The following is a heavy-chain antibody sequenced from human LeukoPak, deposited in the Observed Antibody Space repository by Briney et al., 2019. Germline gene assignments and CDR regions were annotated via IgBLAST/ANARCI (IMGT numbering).Heavy chain of an antibody. CDR3: AKTFLTAYDTYFYYYGLDV. V-gene: IGHV1-69*13. Sequence: ASVKVSCKASGDTFTSYVISWVRQAPGQGLEWMGGINPVFGTAHYAQKFQDRVTITADESTSTAYMELSSLRSEDTAVYYCAKTFLTAYDTYFYYYGLDVWGQGTPVTVSS. CDR2: INPVFGTA. CDR1: GDTFTSYV. D-gene: IGHD3-9*01. J-gene: IGHJ6*02.